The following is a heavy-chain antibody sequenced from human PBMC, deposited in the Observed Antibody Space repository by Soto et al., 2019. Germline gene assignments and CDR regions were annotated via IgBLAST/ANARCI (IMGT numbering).Heavy chain of an antibody. D-gene: IGHD3-22*01. J-gene: IGHJ4*02. V-gene: IGHV3-23*01. Sequence: GGSLRLSCAASGFTFSSYAMSWVRQAPGKGLEWVSAISGSGGSTYYADSVKGRFAISRDNSKNTLYLQMNSLRAEDTAVYYCAKARLLYYYDSSGYYYPDFDYWGQGTLVTVSS. CDR3: AKARLLYYYDSSGYYYPDFDY. CDR1: GFTFSSYA. CDR2: ISGSGGST.